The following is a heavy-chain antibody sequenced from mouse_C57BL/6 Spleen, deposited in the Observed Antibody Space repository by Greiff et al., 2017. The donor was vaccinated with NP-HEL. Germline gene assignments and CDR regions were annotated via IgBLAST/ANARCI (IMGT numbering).Heavy chain of an antibody. CDR1: GYTFTSYW. V-gene: IGHV1-69*01. J-gene: IGHJ2*01. Sequence: QVQLQQPGAELVMPGASVKLSCKASGYTFTSYWLHWVKQRPGHGLEWIGEIDPSDSYTKYNQKFKGKSTLTVDKSSSTAYMQLSSLTSEDSAVYYCARYYGSLDYWGQGTTLTVSS. CDR3: ARYYGSLDY. D-gene: IGHD1-1*01. CDR2: IDPSDSYT.